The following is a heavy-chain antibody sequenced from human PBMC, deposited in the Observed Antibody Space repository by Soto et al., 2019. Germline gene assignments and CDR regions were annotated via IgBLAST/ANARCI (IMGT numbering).Heavy chain of an antibody. Sequence: QVQLVESGGGVVQPGRSLRLSCAASGFTFSSYAMHWVRQAPGKGLEWVAVISYDGSNKYYADSVKGRFTISRDNSKNTLYLKMNSLRAEDTAVYYCARDGSWYINDYYYGMDVWGQGTTVTVSS. D-gene: IGHD6-13*01. CDR3: ARDGSWYINDYYYGMDV. CDR2: ISYDGSNK. J-gene: IGHJ6*02. CDR1: GFTFSSYA. V-gene: IGHV3-30-3*01.